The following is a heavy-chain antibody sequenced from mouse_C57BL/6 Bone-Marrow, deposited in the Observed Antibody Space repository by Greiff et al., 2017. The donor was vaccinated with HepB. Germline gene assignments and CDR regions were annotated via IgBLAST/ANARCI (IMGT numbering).Heavy chain of an antibody. V-gene: IGHV1-63*01. CDR3: ATYGNYSFYAMDY. CDR2: IYPGGGYT. CDR1: GYTFTNYW. Sequence: VKLMESGAELVRPGTSVKMSCKASGYTFTNYWIGWAKQRPGHGLEWIGDIYPGGGYTNYNEKFKGKATLTADKSSSTAYMQFSSLTSEDSAIYYCATYGNYSFYAMDYWGQGTSVTVSS. J-gene: IGHJ4*01. D-gene: IGHD2-1*01.